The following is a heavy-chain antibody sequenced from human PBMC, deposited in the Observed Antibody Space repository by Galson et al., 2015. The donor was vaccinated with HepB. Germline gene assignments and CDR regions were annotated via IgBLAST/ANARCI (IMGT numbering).Heavy chain of an antibody. J-gene: IGHJ6*02. CDR1: GGTFSNYA. CDR2: IIPIFGTA. V-gene: IGHV1-69*13. Sequence: SVKVSCKASGGTFSNYAISWVRQAPGQGLEWMGGIIPIFGTANYAQKFQGRVTITADESTSTAYMELSSLRSEDTAVYYCARAPLCSHHIVVVPATLSYYYGMDVWGQGTTVTVSS. CDR3: ARAPLCSHHIVVVPATLSYYYGMDV. D-gene: IGHD2-2*01.